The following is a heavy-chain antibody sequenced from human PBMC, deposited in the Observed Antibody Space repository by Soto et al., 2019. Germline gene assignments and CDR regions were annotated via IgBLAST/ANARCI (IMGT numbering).Heavy chain of an antibody. CDR3: ASGYGSGLDY. Sequence: AASMNVSCQASGYIFTGYGSRWVRQAPGQGLEWMGWISAYNGNTNYAQKLQGRVTMTTDTSTSTAYMELRSLRSDDTAVYYCASGYGSGLDYWGQGTLVTVS. V-gene: IGHV1-18*04. CDR2: ISAYNGNT. CDR1: GYIFTGYG. D-gene: IGHD3-10*01. J-gene: IGHJ4*02.